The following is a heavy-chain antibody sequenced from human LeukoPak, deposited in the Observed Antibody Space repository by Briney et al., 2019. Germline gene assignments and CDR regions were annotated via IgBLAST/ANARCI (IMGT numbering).Heavy chain of an antibody. CDR2: IYYSGST. Sequence: SETLSLSCTVSGGSISSGGYYWSWIRQHPGKGLEWIGNIYYSGSTYYNPSLKSRVTISVDTSKNQFSLKLSSVTAADTAVYYCARDLSWDSSGYYVDWGQGTLVTVSS. J-gene: IGHJ4*02. D-gene: IGHD3-22*01. CDR1: GGSISSGGYY. V-gene: IGHV4-31*03. CDR3: ARDLSWDSSGYYVD.